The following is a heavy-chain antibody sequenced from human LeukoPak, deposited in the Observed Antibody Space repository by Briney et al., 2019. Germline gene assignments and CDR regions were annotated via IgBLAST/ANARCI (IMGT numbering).Heavy chain of an antibody. D-gene: IGHD4-11*01. V-gene: IGHV3-66*02. CDR3: ARPRRQYGLGLGY. CDR2: IYSGGST. Sequence: QTGGSLRLSCAASGFTVSSNYMSWVRQAPAKGLEWVSVIYSGGSTYYADSVKGRFTISRDNSKNTLYLQMNSLRAEDTAVYYCARPRRQYGLGLGYWGQGTLVTVSS. CDR1: GFTVSSNY. J-gene: IGHJ4*02.